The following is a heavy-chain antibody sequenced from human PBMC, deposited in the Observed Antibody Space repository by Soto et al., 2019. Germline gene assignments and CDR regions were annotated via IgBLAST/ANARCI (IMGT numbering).Heavy chain of an antibody. D-gene: IGHD3-10*01. J-gene: IGHJ4*02. CDR2: ISSTSDTI. CDR3: PAGKAPGDGY. V-gene: IGHV3-48*01. CDR1: GITFSTYK. Sequence: EVQLVESGGGLVQPGGSLRLSCVASGITFSTYKMNWVRLAPGKGLEWVSYISSTSDTIYYADSVKGRFTISRDNAKNSLYLQMNSLRVEDTAVYYCPAGKAPGDGYWGQGTLVTVSS.